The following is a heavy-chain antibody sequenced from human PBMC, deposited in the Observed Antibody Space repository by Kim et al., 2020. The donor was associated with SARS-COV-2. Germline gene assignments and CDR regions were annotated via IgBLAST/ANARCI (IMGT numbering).Heavy chain of an antibody. CDR3: ARGRIAAAGPFDP. D-gene: IGHD6-13*01. V-gene: IGHV1-8*01. J-gene: IGHJ5*02. Sequence: YAQKFQSRVTMTMNTSISTAYMELSSLRSEDTAVYYCARGRIAAAGPFDPWGQGTLVTVSS.